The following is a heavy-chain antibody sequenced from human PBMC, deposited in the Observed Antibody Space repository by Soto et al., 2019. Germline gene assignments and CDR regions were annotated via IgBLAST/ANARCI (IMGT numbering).Heavy chain of an antibody. J-gene: IGHJ3*02. CDR2: MNPNSGNT. V-gene: IGHV1-8*01. CDR3: ASSYTAYGDHGAFDI. Sequence: QVQLVQSGAEVKKPGASVKVSCKASGYTFTSYDINWVRQATGQGLEWMGWMNPNSGNTGYAQKFQGRVTMTRNTSISTAYMELSRLRSEDTAVYYCASSYTAYGDHGAFDIWGQGTMVTVSS. CDR1: GYTFTSYD. D-gene: IGHD4-17*01.